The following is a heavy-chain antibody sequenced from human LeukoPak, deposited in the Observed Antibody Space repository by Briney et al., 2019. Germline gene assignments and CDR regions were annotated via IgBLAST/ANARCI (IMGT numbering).Heavy chain of an antibody. V-gene: IGHV4-39*07. CDR3: AKSGPAAGRPDAFDI. Sequence: PSETLSLTCTLSGGSVTTRSFYWAWIRQPPGKGLECIGTIYYSGITYYHSSLKSRVTISVDTSKNQFSLRLNSVTAADTAVYFCAKSGPAAGRPDAFDIWGQGTMVSVSS. CDR2: IYYSGIT. CDR1: GGSVTTRSFY. D-gene: IGHD2-2*01. J-gene: IGHJ3*02.